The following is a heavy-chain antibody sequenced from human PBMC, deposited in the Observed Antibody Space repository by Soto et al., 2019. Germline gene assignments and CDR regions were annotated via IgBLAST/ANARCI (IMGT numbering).Heavy chain of an antibody. Sequence: QVQLVQSGAEVKKPGSSVKVSCKASGGTFSSYTISWVRQAPGQGLEWMGRIIPILGIANYAQKFQGRVTITADKSTSTAYMELSSLRSEDTAVYYCARRIGGYSYGYVNYYYCMDVWGQGTTVTVSS. CDR2: IIPILGIA. CDR1: GGTFSSYT. D-gene: IGHD5-18*01. CDR3: ARRIGGYSYGYVNYYYCMDV. V-gene: IGHV1-69*02. J-gene: IGHJ6*02.